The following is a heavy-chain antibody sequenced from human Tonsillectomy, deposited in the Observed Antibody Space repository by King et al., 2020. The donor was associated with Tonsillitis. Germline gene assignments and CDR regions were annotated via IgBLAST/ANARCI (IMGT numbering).Heavy chain of an antibody. CDR2: ISYDGSNK. D-gene: IGHD4-17*01. V-gene: IGHV3-30-3*01. CDR3: ARPMTTVTSDAFDI. CDR1: GFTFSSYA. J-gene: IGHJ3*02. Sequence: VQLVESGGGVVQPGRSLRLSCAASGFTFSSYAMHWVRQAPGKGLEWVAVISYDGSNKYYADSVKGRFTISRDNSKNTLCLKMNSLRAEDTAVYYCARPMTTVTSDAFDIWGQGTMVTVSS.